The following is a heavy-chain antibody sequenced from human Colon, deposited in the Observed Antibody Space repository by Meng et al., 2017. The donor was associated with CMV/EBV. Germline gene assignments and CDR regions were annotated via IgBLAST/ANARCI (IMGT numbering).Heavy chain of an antibody. CDR2: ISTSGYST. CDR1: EFSIAYYD. J-gene: IGHJ4*02. V-gene: IGHV3-23*01. D-gene: IGHD5-24*01. CDR3: AKAPTRRYYFDS. Sequence: SCAGAEFSIAYYDVNWHREGQGMGLDGVSDISTSGYSTFYAGSVQSRFTIGRDISKNTVYIQTNSLRAEETAVYLCAKAPTRRYYFDSWGQGSLVTVSS.